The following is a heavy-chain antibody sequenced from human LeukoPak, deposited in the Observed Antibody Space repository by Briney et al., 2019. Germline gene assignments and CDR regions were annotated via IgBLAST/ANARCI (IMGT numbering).Heavy chain of an antibody. CDR3: ARALFGIAAAGFNY. V-gene: IGHV1-2*02. J-gene: IGHJ4*02. D-gene: IGHD6-13*01. Sequence: ASVKVSCKASGYTFTGYYMHWVRQAPGQGLEWMGWINPDSGGTNYAQKFQGRVTMTRDMSTSTVYMELSSLRSEDTAVYYCARALFGIAAAGFNYWGQGTLVTVSS. CDR2: INPDSGGT. CDR1: GYTFTGYY.